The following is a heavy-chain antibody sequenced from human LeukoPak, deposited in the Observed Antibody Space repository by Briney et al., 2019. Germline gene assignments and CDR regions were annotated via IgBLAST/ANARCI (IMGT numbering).Heavy chain of an antibody. J-gene: IGHJ4*02. CDR2: ISSGSRYI. CDR3: ARGEFSGLDY. V-gene: IGHV3-11*06. D-gene: IGHD5-12*01. Sequence: PGGSLRLSCAASGFTFSDYYMSWIRQAPGKGLEWVSYISSGSRYIDYADSVEGRFTISRDNPKNTLWLQMNSLTTDDTAVYYCARGEFSGLDYWGQGTLVTVSS. CDR1: GFTFSDYY.